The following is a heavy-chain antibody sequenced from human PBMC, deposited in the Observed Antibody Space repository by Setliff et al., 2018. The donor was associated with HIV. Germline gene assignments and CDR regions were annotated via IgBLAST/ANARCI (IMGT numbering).Heavy chain of an antibody. CDR2: INPNSGGT. D-gene: IGHD1-26*01. CDR3: ARDRVSYNFYYSCMDV. V-gene: IGHV1-2*02. J-gene: IGHJ6*02. Sequence: ASVKVSCKAPGDTFTGYYMHWVRQAPGQGLEWMGWINPNSGGTNYAQKFQGRVIMTRDTSISTAYMQLSRLRSDDTAFYYCARDRVSYNFYYSCMDVWGQGTTVTVSS. CDR1: GDTFTGYY.